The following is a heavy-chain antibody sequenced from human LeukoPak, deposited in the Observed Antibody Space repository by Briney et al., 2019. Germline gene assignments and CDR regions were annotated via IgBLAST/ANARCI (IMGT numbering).Heavy chain of an antibody. CDR3: AKVRRLGDSSGYYY. J-gene: IGHJ4*02. Sequence: QAGGSLRLSCAASGFTFSSYAMSWVRQAPGKGLEWVSAISGSGGSTYYADSVKGRFTISRDNSKNTLYLQMNSLRAEDTAVYYCAKVRRLGDSSGYYYWGQGTLVTVSS. D-gene: IGHD3-22*01. CDR1: GFTFSSYA. CDR2: ISGSGGST. V-gene: IGHV3-23*01.